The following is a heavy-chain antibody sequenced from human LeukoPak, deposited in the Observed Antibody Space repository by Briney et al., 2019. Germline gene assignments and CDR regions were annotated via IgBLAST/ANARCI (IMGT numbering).Heavy chain of an antibody. D-gene: IGHD2-2*02. CDR1: GFTFSDYY. V-gene: IGHV3-11*01. Sequence: KAGGSLRLSCAASGFTFSDYYMSWLRQAPGKGLEWVSYISSSGSTIYYADSVKGRFTISRENAKNSLYLQMNSLRAEDTAVYYCARVPDCSSTRCYTYFFDYWGQGTLVTVSS. CDR3: ARVPDCSSTRCYTYFFDY. CDR2: ISSSGSTI. J-gene: IGHJ4*02.